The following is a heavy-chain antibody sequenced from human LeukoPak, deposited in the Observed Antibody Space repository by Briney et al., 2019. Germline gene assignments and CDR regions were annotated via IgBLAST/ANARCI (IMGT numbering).Heavy chain of an antibody. Sequence: SETLSLTCTVSGYSISSGFYWGWIRQPPGKGLEWIGSIYHTGSTYSNPSLKSRVTISVDTSKNRFSLKLSSVTAADTAVYYCARNNLHYYYMDVWGKGTTVTVSS. CDR1: GYSISSGFY. CDR3: ARNNLHYYYMDV. CDR2: IYHTGST. V-gene: IGHV4-38-2*02. J-gene: IGHJ6*03.